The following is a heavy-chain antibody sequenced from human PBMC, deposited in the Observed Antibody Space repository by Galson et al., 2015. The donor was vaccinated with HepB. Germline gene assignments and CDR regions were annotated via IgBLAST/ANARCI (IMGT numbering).Heavy chain of an antibody. V-gene: IGHV1-69*04. D-gene: IGHD3-16*01. CDR3: ARDLSLVMVNYYYYGRDD. CDR2: IIPILGIA. CDR1: GGTFSSYA. Sequence: SVKVSCKASGGTFSSYAISWVRQAPGQGLEWMGRIIPILGIANYAQKFQGRVTITADKSTSTAYMELSSLRSEDTAVYYCARDLSLVMVNYYYYGRDDWGPGTTFTISS. J-gene: IGHJ6*02.